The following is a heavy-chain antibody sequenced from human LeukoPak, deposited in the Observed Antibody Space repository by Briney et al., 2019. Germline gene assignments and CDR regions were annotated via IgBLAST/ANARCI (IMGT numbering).Heavy chain of an antibody. J-gene: IGHJ4*02. Sequence: PGGSLRLSCAASGFTFSSYSMNWVRQAPGKGLEWVSSISSSSSYIYYADSVKGRITISRDNAKNSLYLQMNSLRAEDTAVYYCARVLSAAGFDFDYWGQGTLVTVSS. D-gene: IGHD3-10*01. V-gene: IGHV3-21*01. CDR3: ARVLSAAGFDFDY. CDR2: ISSSSSYI. CDR1: GFTFSSYS.